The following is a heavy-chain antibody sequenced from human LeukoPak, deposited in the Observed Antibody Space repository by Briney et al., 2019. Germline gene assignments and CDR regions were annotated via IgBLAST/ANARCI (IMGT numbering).Heavy chain of an antibody. CDR3: AKASLGNYFDY. CDR2: ISWNSGSI. V-gene: IGHV3-9*01. Sequence: GRSLRLSCAASGFTFDDYAMHWVRQAPGKGLEWVSGISWNSGSIGYADSVKGRFTISRDNAKNSLYLQMNSLRAEDTALYYCAKASLGNYFDYWGQGTLVTVSS. CDR1: GFTFDDYA. D-gene: IGHD7-27*01. J-gene: IGHJ4*02.